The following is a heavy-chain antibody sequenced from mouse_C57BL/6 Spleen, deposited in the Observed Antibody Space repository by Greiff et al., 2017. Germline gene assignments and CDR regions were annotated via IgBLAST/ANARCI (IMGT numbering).Heavy chain of an antibody. CDR1: GYAFTNYL. CDR3: ARRAPYSNYLYAIDY. Sequence: QVQLKQSGAELVRPGTSVKVSCKASGYAFTNYLIEWVKQRPGQGLEWIGVINPGSGGTNYNEKFKGKATLTADKSSSTAYMQLSSLTSEYSAVYFCARRAPYSNYLYAIDYWGQGTSVTVSS. D-gene: IGHD2-5*01. CDR2: INPGSGGT. V-gene: IGHV1-54*01. J-gene: IGHJ4*01.